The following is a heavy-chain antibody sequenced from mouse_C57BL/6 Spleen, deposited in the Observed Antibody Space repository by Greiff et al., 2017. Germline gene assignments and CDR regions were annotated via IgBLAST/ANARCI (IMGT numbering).Heavy chain of an antibody. V-gene: IGHV1-69*01. CDR2: IDPSDSYT. CDR1: GYTFTSYW. J-gene: IGHJ4*01. D-gene: IGHD2-4*01. CDR3: AMIHYAMDY. Sequence: QVQLKQPGAELVMPGASVKLSCKASGYTFTSYWMHWVKQRPGQGLEWIGEIDPSDSYTNSNQKFKGKSTLTVDKSSSTAYMQLSSLTSEDSAVYYCAMIHYAMDYWGQGTSVTVSS.